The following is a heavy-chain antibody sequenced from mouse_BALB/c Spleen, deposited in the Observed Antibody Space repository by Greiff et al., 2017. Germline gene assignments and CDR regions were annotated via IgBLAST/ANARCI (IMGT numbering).Heavy chain of an antibody. CDR3: AGGPHFDY. J-gene: IGHJ2*01. V-gene: IGHV14-3*02. Sequence: EVKLEESGAELVKPGASVKLSCTASGFNIKDTYMHWVKQRPEQGLEWIGRIDPANGNTKYDPKFQGKATITADTSSNTAYLQLSSLTSEDTAVYYCAGGPHFDYWGQGTTLTVSS. CDR1: GFNIKDTY. CDR2: IDPANGNT.